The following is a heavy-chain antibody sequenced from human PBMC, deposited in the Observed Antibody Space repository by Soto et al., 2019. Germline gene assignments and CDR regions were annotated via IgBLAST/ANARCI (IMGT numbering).Heavy chain of an antibody. J-gene: IGHJ4*02. D-gene: IGHD2-15*01. V-gene: IGHV1-69*08. CDR2: IIPILGIA. CDR1: GGTFSSYT. CDR3: ARDAECNGGSSFYCDY. Sequence: QVQLVQSGAEVKKPGSSVKVSCKASGGTFSSYTISWVRQAPGHGLEWMGRIIPILGIANYAQKFQGRVTITADKSTSTAYMELSSLRSEDTAMYYCARDAECNGGSSFYCDYWGQGTLVTVSS.